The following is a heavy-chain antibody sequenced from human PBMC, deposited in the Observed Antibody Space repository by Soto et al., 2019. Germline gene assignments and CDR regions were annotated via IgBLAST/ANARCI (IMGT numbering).Heavy chain of an antibody. J-gene: IGHJ4*02. V-gene: IGHV3-23*01. CDR1: GFTFSSYA. Sequence: GGSLRLSCAASGFTFSSYAMSWVRQAPGKGLEWVSAISGSGGSTYYADSVKGRFTISRDNSKNTLYLQMNSLRAEDTAVYYCAKDPTIFYGSGSWIDYWGQGTLVTVSS. CDR3: AKDPTIFYGSGSWIDY. D-gene: IGHD3-10*01. CDR2: ISGSGGST.